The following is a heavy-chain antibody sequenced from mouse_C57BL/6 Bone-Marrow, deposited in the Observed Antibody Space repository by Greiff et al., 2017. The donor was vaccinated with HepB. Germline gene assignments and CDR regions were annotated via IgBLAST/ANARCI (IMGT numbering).Heavy chain of an antibody. D-gene: IGHD3-2*02. CDR2: IHPNSGST. J-gene: IGHJ3*01. CDR1: GYTFTSYW. V-gene: IGHV1-64*01. CDR3: AFDSSGYAVAY. Sequence: VQLQQPGAELVKPGASVKLSCKASGYTFTSYWMHWVKQRPGQGLEWIGMIHPNSGSTNYNEKFKSKATLTVDKSSSTAYMQLSSLTSEDSAVYYCAFDSSGYAVAYWGQGTLVTVSA.